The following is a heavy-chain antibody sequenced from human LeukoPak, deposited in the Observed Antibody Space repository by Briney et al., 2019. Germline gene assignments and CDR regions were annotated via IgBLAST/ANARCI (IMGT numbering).Heavy chain of an antibody. CDR3: ARDAMGDLDDSSGYYSY. CDR2: INPNSGGT. V-gene: IGHV1-2*02. CDR1: GYTFTGYY. J-gene: IGHJ4*02. D-gene: IGHD3-22*01. Sequence: WASVKVSCKASGYTFTGYYMHWVRQAPGQGLEWMGWINPNSGGTNYAQKFQGRVTMTRDTSISTAYMELSRLRSDDTAVYYCARDAMGDLDDSSGYYSYWGQGTLVTVSS.